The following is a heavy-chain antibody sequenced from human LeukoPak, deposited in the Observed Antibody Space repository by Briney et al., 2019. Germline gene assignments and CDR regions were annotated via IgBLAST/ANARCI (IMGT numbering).Heavy chain of an antibody. CDR1: GGSFSGYY. V-gene: IGHV4-34*01. D-gene: IGHD3-10*01. J-gene: IGHJ4*02. Sequence: PSETLSLTCAVYGGSFSGYYWSWIRQPPGEGLEWIGEINHSGSTNYNPSLKSRVTISVDTSKNQFSLMLSSVTAADTAVYYCARRRRSGSYYSYFDYWGQGTLVTVSS. CDR3: ARRRRSGSYYSYFDY. CDR2: INHSGST.